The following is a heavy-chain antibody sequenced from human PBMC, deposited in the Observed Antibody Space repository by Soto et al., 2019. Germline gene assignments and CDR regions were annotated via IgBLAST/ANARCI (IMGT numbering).Heavy chain of an antibody. CDR2: ISSSGSTI. CDR1: GGSVSNGMYY. J-gene: IGHJ6*02. D-gene: IGHD3-3*01. Sequence: LSLTCTVSGGSVSNGMYYMSWIRQAPGKGLEWVSYISSSGSTIYYADSVKGRFTISRDNAKNSLYLQMNSLRAEDTAVYYCARGDSRITIFGVVPQYGMDVWGQGTTVTVSS. CDR3: ARGDSRITIFGVVPQYGMDV. V-gene: IGHV3-11*01.